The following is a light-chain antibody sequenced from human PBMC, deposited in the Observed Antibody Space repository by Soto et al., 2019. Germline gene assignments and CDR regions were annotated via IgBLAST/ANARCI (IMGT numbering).Light chain of an antibody. Sequence: EIVMTQSPATLSVSPGERATPSCRASQSVSSNLAWYQQKPGQAPRLLIYGASTRATGIPARFSGSGSGTEFTLTISSLQSEDFAVYYCQQYNNWPPHFGQGTRLEIK. V-gene: IGKV3-15*01. CDR2: GAS. CDR1: QSVSSN. J-gene: IGKJ5*01. CDR3: QQYNNWPPH.